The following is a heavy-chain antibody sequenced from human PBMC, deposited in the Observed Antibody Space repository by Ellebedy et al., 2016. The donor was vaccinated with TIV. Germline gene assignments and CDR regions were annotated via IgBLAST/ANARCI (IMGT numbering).Heavy chain of an antibody. CDR3: ARDRVTTYYYDSSGSEGAFDI. Sequence: ASVKVSCXASGYTFTSYYLHWVRQAPGRGLEWMGLINPSSGSTSYAQKFQGRVTMTRDTSTTTVYMNLSSLRSEDTAVYYCARDRVTTYYYDSSGSEGAFDIWGQGTMVTVSS. D-gene: IGHD3-22*01. J-gene: IGHJ3*02. V-gene: IGHV1-46*01. CDR1: GYTFTSYY. CDR2: INPSSGST.